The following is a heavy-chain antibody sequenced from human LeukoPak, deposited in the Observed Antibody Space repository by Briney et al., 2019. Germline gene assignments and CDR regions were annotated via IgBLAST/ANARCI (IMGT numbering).Heavy chain of an antibody. CDR1: GYTFTSYD. CDR3: ARGRSSGYWDSYYYYGMDV. V-gene: IGHV1-8*01. Sequence: GASVKVSCKASGYTFTSYDINWVRQATGQGLEWMGWMNPNSGNTGYAQKFQGRVTMTRNTSISTAYMELSSLRSEDTAVYYCARGRSSGYWDSYYYYGMDVWGQGTTVTVSS. CDR2: MNPNSGNT. D-gene: IGHD3-22*01. J-gene: IGHJ6*02.